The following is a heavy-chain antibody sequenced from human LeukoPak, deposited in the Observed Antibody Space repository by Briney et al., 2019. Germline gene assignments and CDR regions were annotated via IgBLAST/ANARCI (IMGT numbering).Heavy chain of an antibody. V-gene: IGHV3-30*04. Sequence: GGSLRLSCAASGFTFSSYAMHWVRQAPGKGLEWVAVISYDGSNKYYADSVKGRFTISRDNSKNTLYLQMNSLRAEDTAVYYCASGSYGRRWFDPWGQGTLVTVSS. CDR3: ASGSYGRRWFDP. J-gene: IGHJ5*02. CDR2: ISYDGSNK. CDR1: GFTFSSYA. D-gene: IGHD3-10*01.